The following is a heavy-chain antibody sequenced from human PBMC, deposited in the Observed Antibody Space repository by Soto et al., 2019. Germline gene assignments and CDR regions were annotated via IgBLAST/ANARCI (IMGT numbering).Heavy chain of an antibody. V-gene: IGHV3-15*07. CDR2: VKSKTHGGTT. CDR1: GFAFSNAW. D-gene: IGHD3-3*01. J-gene: IGHJ6*02. CDR3: TTRGPRVTIFGVVIHYYGMDV. Sequence: GGSLRLSCAASGFAFSNAWINWVRQAPGKGLEWVGRVKSKTHGGTTDYAAPVKGRFTISRGDSKNTLYLQMNSLKTEDTAVYYCTTRGPRVTIFGVVIHYYGMDVWGQGTTVTVSS.